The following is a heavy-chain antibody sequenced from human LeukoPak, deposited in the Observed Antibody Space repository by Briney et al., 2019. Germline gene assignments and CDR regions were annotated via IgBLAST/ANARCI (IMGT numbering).Heavy chain of an antibody. J-gene: IGHJ4*02. Sequence: AASVKVSCKASGGTFSSYAISWVRQAPGQGLEWMGGIIPIFGIANYAQKFQGRVTITADKSTSTAYMELSSLRSEDTAVYYCASPLYYYDSSGYYYDYWGQGTLVTVSS. CDR1: GGTFSSYA. V-gene: IGHV1-69*10. D-gene: IGHD3-22*01. CDR2: IIPIFGIA. CDR3: ASPLYYYDSSGYYYDY.